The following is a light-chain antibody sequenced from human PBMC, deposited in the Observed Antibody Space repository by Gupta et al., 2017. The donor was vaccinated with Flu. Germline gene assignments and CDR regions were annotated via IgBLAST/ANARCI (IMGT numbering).Light chain of an antibody. CDR1: KSISSY. Sequence: DIQITHAPSSLSASVGDRVTITCRASKSISSYLKWYQQKPGKAPKLLIYAASSLQSGVPSRFSGSGSGTDFTLTISSRQPEDFATYYCQQSYSTLMYTFGQGTKLEIK. CDR3: QQSYSTLMYT. J-gene: IGKJ2*01. V-gene: IGKV1-39*01. CDR2: AAS.